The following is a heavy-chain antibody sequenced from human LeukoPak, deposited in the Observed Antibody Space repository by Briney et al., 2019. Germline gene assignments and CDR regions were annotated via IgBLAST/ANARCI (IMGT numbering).Heavy chain of an antibody. Sequence: PSETLSLTCTVSGGSISSGGYYWSWIRQHPGKGLEWIGYIYYSGSTYYNPSLKSRVTISVDTSKNQFSLKLSSVTAADTAVYYCAREGYYGSGSYSDYYYYMDVWGKGTTVTVSS. J-gene: IGHJ6*03. CDR2: IYYSGST. CDR3: AREGYYGSGSYSDYYYYMDV. D-gene: IGHD3-10*01. CDR1: GGSISSGGYY. V-gene: IGHV4-31*03.